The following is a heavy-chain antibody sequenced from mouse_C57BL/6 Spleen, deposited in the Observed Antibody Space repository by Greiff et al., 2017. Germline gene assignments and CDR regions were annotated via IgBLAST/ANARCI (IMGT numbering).Heavy chain of an antibody. Sequence: QVQLQQSGAELVRPGASVTLSCKASGYTFTDYEMHWVKQTPVHGLEWIGAIDPETGGTAYNQKFKGKAILTADKSSSTAYMGLRSLTSEDSAFYYCTRLVYYGIGYFDVWGTGTTVTVSS. D-gene: IGHD2-1*01. J-gene: IGHJ1*03. CDR3: TRLVYYGIGYFDV. CDR1: GYTFTDYE. CDR2: IDPETGGT. V-gene: IGHV1-15*01.